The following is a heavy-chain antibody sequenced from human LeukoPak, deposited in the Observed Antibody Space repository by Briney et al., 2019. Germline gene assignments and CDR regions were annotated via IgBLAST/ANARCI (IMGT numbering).Heavy chain of an antibody. V-gene: IGHV3-49*04. CDR2: IRTNPNGATV. CDR1: GFPFRDHA. CDR3: VRNSGTYRGYGLDV. D-gene: IGHD1-26*01. J-gene: IGHJ6*02. Sequence: PGGSLRLSCTASGFPFRDHAMSWVRQAPGKGLEWVGYIRTNPNGATVEYAASVKARFTISRDDSMNIAYLEMNSLKTEDTAVYYCVRNSGTYRGYGLDVWGQGTTVTVSS.